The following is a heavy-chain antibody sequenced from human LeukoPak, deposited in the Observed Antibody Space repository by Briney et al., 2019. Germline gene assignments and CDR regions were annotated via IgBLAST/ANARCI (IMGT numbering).Heavy chain of an antibody. J-gene: IGHJ3*02. Sequence: SETLSLTCAVYGGSFNTYYWSWIRQPPGKGLEWIGEINHSGSTNYNPSLKSRFTISVDTSKNQFSLKLSSVTAADTAVYYCARRAVQLERRPGYAFDIWGQGTMVTVSS. D-gene: IGHD1-1*01. CDR1: GGSFNTYY. CDR2: INHSGST. CDR3: ARRAVQLERRPGYAFDI. V-gene: IGHV4-34*01.